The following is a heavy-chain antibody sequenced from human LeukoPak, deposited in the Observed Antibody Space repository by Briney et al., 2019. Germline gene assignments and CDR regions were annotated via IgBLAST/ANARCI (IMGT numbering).Heavy chain of an antibody. CDR3: ARGHTAVTRHFDF. CDR1: GFTFSSYW. Sequence: EGSLRLSCAASGFTFSSYWMHWVRQAPGKGLEWVSIISSGSSAIFSADALKGRFTISRDDAKNLLYLDMNSLRAEDTAVYYCARGHTAVTRHFDFWGQGTLVTVSS. D-gene: IGHD4-17*01. V-gene: IGHV3-21*01. CDR2: ISSGSSAI. J-gene: IGHJ4*02.